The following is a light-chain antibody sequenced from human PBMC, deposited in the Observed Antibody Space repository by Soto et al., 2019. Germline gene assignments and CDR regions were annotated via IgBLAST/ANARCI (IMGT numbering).Light chain of an antibody. Sequence: EIVMTQSPATLSVSPGERATLSCRASQSVSSNLAWYQQKPGQAPRLLIYGASTRATGIPARFSGSGSGTEFTLTISDVQPEDFALYYCHQRQSWPRTFGQGTRLEI. CDR2: GAS. CDR3: HQRQSWPRT. CDR1: QSVSSN. V-gene: IGKV3-15*01. J-gene: IGKJ5*01.